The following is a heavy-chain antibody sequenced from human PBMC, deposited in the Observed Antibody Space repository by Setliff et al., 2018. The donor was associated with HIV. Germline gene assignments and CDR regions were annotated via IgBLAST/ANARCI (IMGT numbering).Heavy chain of an antibody. J-gene: IGHJ4*02. CDR1: GGTFRSHE. V-gene: IGHV1-69*13. D-gene: IGHD3-22*01. Sequence: SVKVSCKASGGTFRSHEISWVRQAPGQGLEWMGGIVPILNTGNYAPRFQGRVTITADESTTTAYMELSSLKSEDTYVYYCARIPNHSSGFDYWGQGTPVTVSS. CDR2: IVPILNTG. CDR3: ARIPNHSSGFDY.